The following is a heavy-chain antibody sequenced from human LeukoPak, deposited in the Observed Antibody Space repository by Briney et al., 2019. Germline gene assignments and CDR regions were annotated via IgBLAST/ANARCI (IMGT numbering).Heavy chain of an antibody. CDR2: INPNSGDT. Sequence: GASVKVSCKASGYTFTGYYMHWVRQAPGQGLEWMGWINPNSGDTKYAQNFEGRVTVTRDTSINTAYMELSRLTSDDTAVYYCARDRNGYNDGAFDIWGQGTMVTVSS. V-gene: IGHV1-2*02. J-gene: IGHJ3*02. CDR3: ARDRNGYNDGAFDI. CDR1: GYTFTGYY. D-gene: IGHD5-24*01.